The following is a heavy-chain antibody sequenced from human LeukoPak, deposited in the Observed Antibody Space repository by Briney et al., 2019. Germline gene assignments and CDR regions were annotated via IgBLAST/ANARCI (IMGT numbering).Heavy chain of an antibody. Sequence: GGSLRLSCAASGFTFDDYAMHWVRQAPGKGLEWVSLISGDGGSTYYADSVKGRFTISRDNSKNSLYLQMNSLRTEDTALYYCAKAKEMATMWYYYYGMDVWGQGTTVTVSS. CDR3: AKAKEMATMWYYYYGMDV. D-gene: IGHD5-24*01. V-gene: IGHV3-43*02. CDR1: GFTFDDYA. CDR2: ISGDGGST. J-gene: IGHJ6*02.